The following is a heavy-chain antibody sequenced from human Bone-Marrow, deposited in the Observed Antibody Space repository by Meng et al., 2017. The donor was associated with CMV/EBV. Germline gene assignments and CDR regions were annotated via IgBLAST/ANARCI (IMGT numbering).Heavy chain of an antibody. CDR3: ARVISPYWYFDL. Sequence: LSGTAAGSTVSTTYRTWGRQAPGKGLDGVSVIYTVGSTDYAAPVKGRFTISRDNTKTPLYLQMTSRRAEDTAVYYCARVISPYWYFDLWGRGTLSPSPQ. D-gene: IGHD2/OR15-2a*01. CDR2: IYTVGST. J-gene: IGHJ2*01. V-gene: IGHV3-66*02. CDR1: GSTVSTTY.